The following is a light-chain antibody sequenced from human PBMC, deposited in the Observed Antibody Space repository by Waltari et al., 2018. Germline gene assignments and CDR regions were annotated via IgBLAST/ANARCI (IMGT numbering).Light chain of an antibody. J-gene: IGLJ2*01. CDR1: ALRRQY. CDR2: KDT. V-gene: IGLV3-25*03. CDR3: QSSDSGAISAV. Sequence: SDELTQSPSVSVSLGQTARISCSGDALRRQYSYWYQQRAGQAPVLIIYKDTQRPSGIPERFSGSSSGTTVTLTISEVQAEDEAVYFCQSSDSGAISAVFGAGTKLTVL.